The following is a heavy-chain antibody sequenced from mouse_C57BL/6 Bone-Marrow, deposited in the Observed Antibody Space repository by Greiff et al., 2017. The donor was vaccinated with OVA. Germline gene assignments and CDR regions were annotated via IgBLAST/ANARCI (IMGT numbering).Heavy chain of an antibody. CDR2: IYPRSGNT. Sequence: QVQLQQSGAELARPGASVKLSCKASGYTFTSYGISWVKQRPGQGLEWIGEIYPRSGNTYYNEKFKGKATLTADKSSSTAYMELRSLTAEDSAVYFCARRGFHWYFDVWGTGTTVTVSA. CDR1: GYTFTSYG. CDR3: ARRGFHWYFDV. J-gene: IGHJ1*03. V-gene: IGHV1-81*01.